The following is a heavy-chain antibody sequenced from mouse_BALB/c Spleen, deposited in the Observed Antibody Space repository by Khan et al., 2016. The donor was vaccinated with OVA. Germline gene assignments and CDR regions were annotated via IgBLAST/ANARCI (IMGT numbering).Heavy chain of an antibody. CDR3: ARGLHAMDY. CDR1: GFTFSNYA. V-gene: IGHV5-6-5*01. CDR2: IPTGGST. J-gene: IGHJ4*01. Sequence: EVELVESGGGLVKPGGSLTLSCAASGFTFSNYAMSWVRQTPEQRLEWVASIPTGGSTYYPDTVKDRFTTSRDNASNILYLQLSSRRSGDTYYGARGLHAMDYWGQGTSVTVSS.